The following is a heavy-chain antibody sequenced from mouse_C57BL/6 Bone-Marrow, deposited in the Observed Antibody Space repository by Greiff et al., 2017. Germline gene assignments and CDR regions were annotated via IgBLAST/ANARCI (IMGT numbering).Heavy chain of an antibody. CDR1: GYTFTSYG. CDR3: AYYCGSCPFAY. D-gene: IGHD1-1*01. Sequence: VQLQQSGAELARPGASVKLSCKASGYTFTSYGIRWVKQRTGQGLEWIGEIYPRSGNTYYNEKFKGKDTLTADKSSSTAYMELRSQTSEDSAVDFGAYYCGSCPFAYWGQGTLVTVSA. J-gene: IGHJ3*01. CDR2: IYPRSGNT. V-gene: IGHV1-81*01.